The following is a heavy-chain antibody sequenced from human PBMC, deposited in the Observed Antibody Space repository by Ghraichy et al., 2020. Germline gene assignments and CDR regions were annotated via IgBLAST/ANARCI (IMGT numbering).Heavy chain of an antibody. J-gene: IGHJ4*02. CDR3: VRQKPYSSSSFVSYYFDY. CDR2: IYYSGST. Sequence: SETLSLTCTVSGGSISSYYWSWIRQPPGKGLEWIGYIYYSGSTNYSPSLKSRVTISVDTSKNQFSLQLTSVIAADTAVYYCVRQKPYSSSSFVSYYFDYWGQGTLVTVSS. CDR1: GGSISSYY. D-gene: IGHD6-6*01. V-gene: IGHV4-59*08.